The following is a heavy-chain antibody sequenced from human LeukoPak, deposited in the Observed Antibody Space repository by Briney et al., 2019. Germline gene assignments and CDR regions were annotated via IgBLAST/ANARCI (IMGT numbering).Heavy chain of an antibody. J-gene: IGHJ4*02. CDR3: ARGTSGYSGYGRIGAY. CDR1: GYTFTSYD. CDR2: MNPNSGNT. D-gene: IGHD5-12*01. V-gene: IGHV1-8*01. Sequence: GASVKVSCKASGYTFTSYDINCVRQATGQGLEWMGWMNPNSGNTGYAQKFQGRVTMTRNTSISTAYMELSSLGSEDTAVYYCARGTSGYSGYGRIGAYWGQGTLVTVSS.